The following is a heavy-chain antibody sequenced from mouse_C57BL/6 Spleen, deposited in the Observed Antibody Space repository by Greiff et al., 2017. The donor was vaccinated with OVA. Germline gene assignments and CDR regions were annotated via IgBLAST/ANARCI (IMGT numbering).Heavy chain of an antibody. CDR2: ISYDGSN. V-gene: IGHV3-6*01. CDR1: GYSITSGYY. CDR3: ARNDGYSLFAY. J-gene: IGHJ3*01. Sequence: VQLKESGPGLVKPSQSLSLTCSVTGYSITSGYYWNWIRQFPGNKLEWMGYISYDGSNNYNPSLKNRISITRDTSKNQFFLKLHSVTTEDTATYYCARNDGYSLFAYGGQGTLVTVSA. D-gene: IGHD2-3*01.